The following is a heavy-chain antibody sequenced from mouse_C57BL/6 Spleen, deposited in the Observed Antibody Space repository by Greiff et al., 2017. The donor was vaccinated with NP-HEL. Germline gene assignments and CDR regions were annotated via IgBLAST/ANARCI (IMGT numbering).Heavy chain of an antibody. Sequence: QVQLQQPGAELVKPGASVKLSCKASGYTFTSYWMHWVKQRPGQGLEWIGMIHPNSGSTNYNEKFKSKATLTVDKSSSTAYMQLSSLTSEDTAVYYCARDYSNSDYFDYWGQGTTLTVSS. CDR1: GYTFTSYW. CDR3: ARDYSNSDYFDY. D-gene: IGHD2-5*01. CDR2: IHPNSGST. J-gene: IGHJ2*01. V-gene: IGHV1-64*01.